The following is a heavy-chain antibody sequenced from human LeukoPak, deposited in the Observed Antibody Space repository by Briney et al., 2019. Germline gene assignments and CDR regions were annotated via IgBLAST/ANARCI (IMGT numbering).Heavy chain of an antibody. CDR1: GGSISSSSYY. V-gene: IGHV4-39*07. Sequence: SETLSLTCTVSGGSISSSSYYWGWIRQPPGKGLEWIGSIYYSGSTHYNPSLKSRVTISVDTSKNQFSLKLSSVTAADTAVYYCARDPRPQRAFDIWGQGTMVTVSS. J-gene: IGHJ3*02. CDR3: ARDPRPQRAFDI. CDR2: IYYSGST.